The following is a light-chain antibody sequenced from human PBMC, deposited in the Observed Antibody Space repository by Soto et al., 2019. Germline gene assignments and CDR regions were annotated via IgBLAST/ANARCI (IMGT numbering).Light chain of an antibody. CDR3: QQCYMGWT. J-gene: IGKJ1*01. CDR2: DAS. CDR1: QSIGRF. Sequence: VQMTQSPSTLSAYVGDRVTITCRASQSIGRFLAWYQHQPGKAPKLLIYDASTLESGVPSRFSGTGSGTEFTFSITSLQPEDFGTYYCQQCYMGWTSAQRAKADI. V-gene: IGKV1-5*01.